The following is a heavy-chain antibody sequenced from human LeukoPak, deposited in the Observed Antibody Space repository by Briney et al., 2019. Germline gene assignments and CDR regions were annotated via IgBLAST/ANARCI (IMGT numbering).Heavy chain of an antibody. CDR2: IYPGDSET. Sequence: GESLKISCQGSGYSFSSYWIAWVRPMPGKGLEWMGIIYPGDSETKYSPPFQGQVTISADKSISTAYLQWSSLKASDTAIYYCARLAGVLLSKTNWFDPWGQGTLVTVSS. V-gene: IGHV5-51*01. D-gene: IGHD2-15*01. CDR3: ARLAGVLLSKTNWFDP. J-gene: IGHJ5*02. CDR1: GYSFSSYW.